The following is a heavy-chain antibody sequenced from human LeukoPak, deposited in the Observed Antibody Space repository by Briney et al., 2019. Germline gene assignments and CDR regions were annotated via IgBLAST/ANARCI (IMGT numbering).Heavy chain of an antibody. CDR2: IYHSGST. Sequence: SETLSLTCTASGYFISSGYYWGWIRQPPGKGLEWIGSIYHSGSTYYNPSLKSRVTISVDTYKNQFSLKLSSVTAADTAVYYCARDGAVTPVLAVAGLIDYWGQGTLVTVSS. D-gene: IGHD6-19*01. V-gene: IGHV4-38-2*02. J-gene: IGHJ4*02. CDR1: GYFISSGYY. CDR3: ARDGAVTPVLAVAGLIDY.